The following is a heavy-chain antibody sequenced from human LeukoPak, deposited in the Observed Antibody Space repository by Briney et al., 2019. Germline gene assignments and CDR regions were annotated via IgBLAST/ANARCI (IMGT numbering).Heavy chain of an antibody. CDR3: ARAARITMIVDIDY. CDR2: IYYSGST. J-gene: IGHJ4*02. D-gene: IGHD3-22*01. Sequence: PSETLSLTCTVSGGSISSSSYYWGWIRQPPGKGLEWIGSIYYSGSTFYNPSLKSRVTISVDTSKNQFSLKLSSVTAADTAVYYCARAARITMIVDIDYWGQGTLVTVSS. V-gene: IGHV4-39*01. CDR1: GGSISSSSYY.